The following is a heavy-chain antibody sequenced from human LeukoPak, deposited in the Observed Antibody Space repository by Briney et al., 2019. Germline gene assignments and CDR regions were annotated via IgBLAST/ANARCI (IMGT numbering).Heavy chain of an antibody. Sequence: PGGSLGLSCAASGFTFTSYAMNWVRQAPGKGLEWVSSISSSSRDINYADPVKGRFTISRDNAWNSLYLQMNSLRAEDTAVYYCARDSDSSGHYYMDYFDYWGQGALVTVSS. CDR3: ARDSDSSGHYYMDYFDY. J-gene: IGHJ4*02. CDR1: GFTFTSYA. D-gene: IGHD3-22*01. V-gene: IGHV3-21*01. CDR2: ISSSSRDI.